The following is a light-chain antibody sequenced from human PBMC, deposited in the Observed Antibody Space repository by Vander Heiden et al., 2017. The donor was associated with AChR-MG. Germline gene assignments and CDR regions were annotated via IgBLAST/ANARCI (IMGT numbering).Light chain of an antibody. CDR2: GNS. CDR1: SSNIGAVYE. CDR3: RSYDSSPSGSV. Sequence: HSVLTPPPSLPVAPGQPVTISCTGGSSNIGAVYEVHWYQQHPGKAPKLISYGNSNRPSGVPDRFAGSKSGNTASLAITGLQAEDEADYYCRSYDSSPSGSVLGGGTKL. V-gene: IGLV1-40*01. J-gene: IGLJ2*01.